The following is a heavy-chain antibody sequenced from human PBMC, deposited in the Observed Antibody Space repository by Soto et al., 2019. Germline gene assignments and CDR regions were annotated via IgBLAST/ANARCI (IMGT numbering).Heavy chain of an antibody. J-gene: IGHJ6*02. CDR2: IYYSGST. Sequence: QVQLQESGPGLVKPSQTLSLTCTVSGGSISSGGYYWSWIRQHPGKGLEWIGYIYYSGSTYYNPSLKSRVTISVDTSKNQFSLKLSSVTAADTAVYYCARGYDLWSGYHWGGMDVWGQGTTVTVSS. CDR1: GGSISSGGYY. D-gene: IGHD3-3*01. V-gene: IGHV4-31*03. CDR3: ARGYDLWSGYHWGGMDV.